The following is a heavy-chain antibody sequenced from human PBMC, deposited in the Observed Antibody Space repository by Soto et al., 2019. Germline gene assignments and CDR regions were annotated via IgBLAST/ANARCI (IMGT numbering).Heavy chain of an antibody. V-gene: IGHV3-74*01. CDR2: ISPDGSTT. CDR3: TRVISGSSGLFDY. D-gene: IGHD1-26*01. Sequence: PGGSLRLSCVASGFTISNYWMHWVRQAPGEGLIWVSRISPDGSTTNYADSVKGRFTISRDNAKNTLYLQMDSLRAEDTALYYCTRVISGSSGLFDYWGQGTLVTVSS. J-gene: IGHJ4*02. CDR1: GFTISNYW.